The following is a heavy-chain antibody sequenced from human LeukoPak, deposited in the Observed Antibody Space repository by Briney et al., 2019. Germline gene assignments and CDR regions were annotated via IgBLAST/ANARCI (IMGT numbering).Heavy chain of an antibody. V-gene: IGHV4-30-2*01. CDR3: AREVPAQINWFDP. D-gene: IGHD2-2*01. CDR1: GGSISSGGYY. J-gene: IGHJ5*02. CDR2: IYHSGST. Sequence: SETLSLTCTVSGGSISSGGYYWSWIRQPPGKGLEWIGYIYHSGSTYYNPSLKSRVTISVDRSKNQFSLKLSSVTAADTAVYYCAREVPAQINWFDPWGQGTLVTVSS.